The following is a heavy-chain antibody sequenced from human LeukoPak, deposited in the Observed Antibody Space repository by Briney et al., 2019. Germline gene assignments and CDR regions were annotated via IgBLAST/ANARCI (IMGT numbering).Heavy chain of an antibody. J-gene: IGHJ4*02. CDR1: GGSISSGGYY. CDR2: IHYSGST. CDR3: ARLDGNWNYFDY. D-gene: IGHD1-20*01. V-gene: IGHV4-61*08. Sequence: SETLSLTCTVSGGSISSGGYYWSWIRQPPGKGLEWIAYIHYSGSTSYNPSLKSRLTISLDTSKNQFSLKLSSVTAADTAVYHCARLDGNWNYFDYWGQGTLVTVSS.